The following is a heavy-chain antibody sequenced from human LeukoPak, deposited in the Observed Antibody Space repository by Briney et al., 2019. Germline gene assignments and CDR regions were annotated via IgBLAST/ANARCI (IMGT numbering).Heavy chain of an antibody. Sequence: ASVKVSCKASGYTFTSYYMHWVRQAPGQGLEWMGIINPSGGSTSYAQKFQSRVTMTRDTSTSTVYMELSSLRSEDTAVYYCARDLGRAIFGVVIFPDAFDIWGQGTMVTVSS. D-gene: IGHD3-3*01. CDR3: ARDLGRAIFGVVIFPDAFDI. J-gene: IGHJ3*02. CDR1: GYTFTSYY. CDR2: INPSGGST. V-gene: IGHV1-46*01.